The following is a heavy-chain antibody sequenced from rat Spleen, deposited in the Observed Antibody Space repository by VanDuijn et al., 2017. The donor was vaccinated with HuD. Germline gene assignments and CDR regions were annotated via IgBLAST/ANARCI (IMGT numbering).Heavy chain of an antibody. Sequence: EVQLVESGGGLVQTGRSLKLFCVASGFTFNKYWMTWIRQAPGKGLEWIASITDTGGFTFYPDSVKGRFTISRENAKSTLFLQLDSLRSEDTATYYCAREYYYSADYWGQGVMVTVSS. J-gene: IGHJ2*01. CDR2: ITDTGGFT. CDR1: GFTFNKYW. CDR3: AREYYYSADY. D-gene: IGHD1-1*01. V-gene: IGHV5-31*01.